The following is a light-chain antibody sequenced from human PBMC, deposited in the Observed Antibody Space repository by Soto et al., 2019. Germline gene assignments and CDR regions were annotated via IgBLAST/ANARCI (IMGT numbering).Light chain of an antibody. CDR1: QGISSF. CDR2: AAS. Sequence: IQLTQSPSSLSASVGDSVTITCRASQGISSFLAWYQQKPGKAPKLLIYAASTLQSGVPSRFSGSGSGTDFTLTISILQPEDLATYYCQQLNSYPITVGPGTRREIK. V-gene: IGKV1-9*01. CDR3: QQLNSYPIT. J-gene: IGKJ5*01.